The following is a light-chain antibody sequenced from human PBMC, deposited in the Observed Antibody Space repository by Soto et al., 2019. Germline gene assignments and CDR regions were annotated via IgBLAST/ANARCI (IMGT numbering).Light chain of an antibody. CDR2: LGS. V-gene: IGKV2-28*01. J-gene: IGKJ1*01. Sequence: DIVMTQSPLSLPVTPGEPASISCRSSQSLLHSNGYIYLDWYLQKPGQSPQLLIYLGSNRTSGVPDRFSGSGAGTDFTLKISRVEAEDVGVYYCMQGVQTPRTFGQGTRVEI. CDR1: QSLLHSNGYIY. CDR3: MQGVQTPRT.